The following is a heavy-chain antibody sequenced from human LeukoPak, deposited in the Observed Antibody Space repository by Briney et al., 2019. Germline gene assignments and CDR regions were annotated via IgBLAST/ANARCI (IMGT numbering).Heavy chain of an antibody. CDR3: AGYGSGSYYSYYYMDV. CDR2: IYYSGST. CDR1: GGSISSYY. V-gene: IGHV4-59*01. D-gene: IGHD3-10*01. Sequence: SETLSLTCTVSGGSISSYYWSWIRQPPGKGLEWIGYIYYSGSTNYNPSLKSRVTISVDTSKNQFSLKLSSVTAADTAVYYCAGYGSGSYYSYYYMDVWGKGTTVTISS. J-gene: IGHJ6*03.